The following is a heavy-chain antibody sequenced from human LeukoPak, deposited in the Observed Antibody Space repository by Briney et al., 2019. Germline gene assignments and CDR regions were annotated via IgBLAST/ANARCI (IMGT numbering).Heavy chain of an antibody. Sequence: GGSLTLSCAASGFPVGRSYMTSVRQAPGKGLDWVSTIYSGGPTYYADSVKGRFTISRDNSKNTLYLLMNSLRIEDTAVYYCARSPSLYYFENWGQGTLVTVSS. V-gene: IGHV3-66*02. CDR3: ARSPSLYYFEN. CDR1: GFPVGRSY. J-gene: IGHJ4*02. CDR2: IYSGGPT.